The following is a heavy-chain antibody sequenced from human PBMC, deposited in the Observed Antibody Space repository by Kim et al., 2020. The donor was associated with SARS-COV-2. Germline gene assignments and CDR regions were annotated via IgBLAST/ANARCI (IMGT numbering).Heavy chain of an antibody. CDR1: GFTFSSYG. Sequence: GGSLRLSCAASGFTFSSYGMHWVRQAPGKGLEWVAVIWYDGSNKYYADSVKGRFTISRDNSKNTLYLQMNSLRAEDTAVYYCARDGFDYYDSSGYYLYYYYGMDVWGQGTTVTVSS. CDR3: ARDGFDYYDSSGYYLYYYYGMDV. D-gene: IGHD3-22*01. J-gene: IGHJ6*02. V-gene: IGHV3-33*01. CDR2: IWYDGSNK.